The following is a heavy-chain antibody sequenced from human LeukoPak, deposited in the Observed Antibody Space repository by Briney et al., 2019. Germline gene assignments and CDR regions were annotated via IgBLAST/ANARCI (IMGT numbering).Heavy chain of an antibody. J-gene: IGHJ4*02. D-gene: IGHD5-24*01. CDR1: GHTFKNYD. CDR2: MNPNSGNT. CDR3: ARATPGGLHGYSFDY. V-gene: IGHV1-8*02. Sequence: ASVKVACKASGHTFKNYDINWVRQATGRGLEWMGWMNPNSGNTGFAQKFQDRVSMTRDTSINTAYMELTSLRSGDTAVYYCARATPGGLHGYSFDYWGQGTVVTVYS.